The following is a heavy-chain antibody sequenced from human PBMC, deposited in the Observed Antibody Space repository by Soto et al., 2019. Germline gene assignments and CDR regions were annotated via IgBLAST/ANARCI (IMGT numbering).Heavy chain of an antibody. CDR1: GGSISSSSYY. CDR3: ARTSVPAAGD. J-gene: IGHJ4*02. V-gene: IGHV4-39*01. Sequence: NPSETLSLTCTVSGGSISSSSYYWGWICQPPGKGLEWIGNTYYSGSTYHTPSLKGRVTNSADSSKNQFSLKLISVTATVSAVYYCARTSVPAAGDWGQGILVTVSS. D-gene: IGHD2-2*01. CDR2: TYYSGST.